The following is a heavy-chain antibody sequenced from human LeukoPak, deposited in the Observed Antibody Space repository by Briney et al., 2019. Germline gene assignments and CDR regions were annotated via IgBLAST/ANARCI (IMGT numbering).Heavy chain of an antibody. CDR2: IWFDKNQ. V-gene: IGHV3-33*01. D-gene: IGHD2-8*01. J-gene: IGHJ6*02. Sequence: GGSLRLSCAASGFILNDYGMHWVRLAPGKGLEWVADIWFDKNQHFADSVKGRFAISRDNSKNTVYLQINSLRAEDTAVYYCARDRHCVNGVCHSPPGMDVWGQGTTVNVSS. CDR3: ARDRHCVNGVCHSPPGMDV. CDR1: GFILNDYG.